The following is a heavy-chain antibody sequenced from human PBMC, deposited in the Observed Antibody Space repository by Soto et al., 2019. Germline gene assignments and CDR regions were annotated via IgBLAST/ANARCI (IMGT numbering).Heavy chain of an antibody. Sequence: QVQLQESGPGLVKPSQTLSLTCTVSGGSISSGGYYWSWIRQHPGKGLEWIGYIYYRGSTYYNPSLKSRFTISVDTSQNQFSLKLSSVTAADTAVYYCARDLDYGGNSKYAFDIWGQGTMVTVSS. V-gene: IGHV4-31*03. D-gene: IGHD4-17*01. CDR1: GGSISSGGYY. CDR3: ARDLDYGGNSKYAFDI. CDR2: IYYRGST. J-gene: IGHJ3*02.